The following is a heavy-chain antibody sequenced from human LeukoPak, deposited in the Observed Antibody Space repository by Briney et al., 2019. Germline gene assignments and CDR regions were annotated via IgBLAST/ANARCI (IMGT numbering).Heavy chain of an antibody. Sequence: TGGLLRFPCAAPGLVIHDYGLHGGGQSPGKGLDWFSLIIVDGGSTFYADCVCGRVTISRDNSKNSLSLQMRSMRSEATALYFCVRESERSGWFDYWGQGTLVTVSS. V-gene: IGHV3-43*02. J-gene: IGHJ5*01. CDR2: IIVDGGST. CDR3: VRESERSGWFDY. D-gene: IGHD1-26*01. CDR1: GLVIHDYG.